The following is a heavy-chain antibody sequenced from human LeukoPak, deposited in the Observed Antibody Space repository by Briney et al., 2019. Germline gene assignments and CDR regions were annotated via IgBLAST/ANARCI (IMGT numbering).Heavy chain of an antibody. J-gene: IGHJ4*02. CDR2: ISYDGSNK. D-gene: IGHD6-13*01. CDR3: ASGSSSQFDY. Sequence: GRSLRLSCAASGFTFSSYAMRWVRQAPGKGLEWVAVISYDGSNKYYADSVKGRFTISRGNSKNTLYLQMNSLRADDTAVYYCASGSSSQFDYWGQGTLVTVSS. CDR1: GFTFSSYA. V-gene: IGHV3-30*04.